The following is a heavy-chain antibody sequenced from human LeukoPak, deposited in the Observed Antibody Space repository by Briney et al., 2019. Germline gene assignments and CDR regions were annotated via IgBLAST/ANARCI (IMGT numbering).Heavy chain of an antibody. CDR1: GFTFSSYS. D-gene: IGHD3-22*01. CDR2: ISSSSTI. J-gene: IGHJ3*02. CDR3: ARDFYDSSGCYLPMDDAFDI. Sequence: GGSLRLSCAASGFTFSSYSMNWVRQAPGKGLEWVSYISSSSTIYYADSVKGRFTISRDNAKNSLYLQMNSLRDEDTAVYYCARDFYDSSGCYLPMDDAFDIWGQGTMVTVSS. V-gene: IGHV3-48*02.